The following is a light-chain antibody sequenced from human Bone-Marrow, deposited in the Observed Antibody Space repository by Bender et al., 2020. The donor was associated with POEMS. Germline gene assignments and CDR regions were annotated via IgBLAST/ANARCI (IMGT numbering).Light chain of an antibody. J-gene: IGLJ2*01. CDR2: DDD. CDR1: KMRFKH. CDR3: QVWDSSSSQVV. Sequence: SYVLTQPPSVSVAPGQTAGSTCGPGKMRFKHVSWYQLKAGQAPRLVIYDDDLRPAGVPERFSGSNSGNTATLTIRRVEAGDDADYYCQVWDSSSSQVVFGGGTRLTVL. V-gene: IGLV3-21*02.